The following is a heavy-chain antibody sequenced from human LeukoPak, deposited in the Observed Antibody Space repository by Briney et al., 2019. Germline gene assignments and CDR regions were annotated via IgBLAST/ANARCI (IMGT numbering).Heavy chain of an antibody. J-gene: IGHJ6*03. V-gene: IGHV3-23*01. CDR1: GFTFSSYA. D-gene: IGHD6-19*01. CDR3: AKGGIAVAGTSFYYYMDV. Sequence: GGSLRLSCAASGFTFSSYAMSWVRQAPGKGLEWVSAISGSGGSTYYAGPVKGRFTISRDNSKNTLYLQMNSLGAEDTAVYYCAKGGIAVAGTSFYYYMDVWGKGTTVTISS. CDR2: ISGSGGST.